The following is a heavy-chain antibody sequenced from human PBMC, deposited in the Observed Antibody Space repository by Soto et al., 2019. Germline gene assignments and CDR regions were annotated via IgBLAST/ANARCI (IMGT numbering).Heavy chain of an antibody. J-gene: IGHJ4*02. Sequence: GGSLRLSCAASGFTFSSYAMHWVRQAPGKELEWVAVISYDGSNKYYADSVKGRFTISRDNSKNTLYLQMNSLRAEDTAVFYCARASGIAVAGREPRPLDYWGQGTLVTVSS. CDR2: ISYDGSNK. CDR3: ARASGIAVAGREPRPLDY. CDR1: GFTFSSYA. D-gene: IGHD6-19*01. V-gene: IGHV3-30-3*01.